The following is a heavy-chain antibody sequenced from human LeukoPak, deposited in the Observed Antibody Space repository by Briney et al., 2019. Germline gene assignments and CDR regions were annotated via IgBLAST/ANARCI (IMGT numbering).Heavy chain of an antibody. V-gene: IGHV3-20*04. J-gene: IGHJ4*02. D-gene: IGHD3/OR15-3a*01. CDR3: ARDWTGYYGSDY. Sequence: PGGSLRLSCAASGFTFSCCDVHWVRQAPGKGLEWVSGINWNGGSTGYADSVKGRVTISRDNAKNSLYLQMSSLRAEDTALYYCARDWTGYYGSDYWGQGTLVTVSS. CDR1: GFTFSCCD. CDR2: INWNGGST.